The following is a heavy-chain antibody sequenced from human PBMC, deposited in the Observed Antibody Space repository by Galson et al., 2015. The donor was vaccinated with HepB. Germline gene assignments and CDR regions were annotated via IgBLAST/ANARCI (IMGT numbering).Heavy chain of an antibody. Sequence: QSGAEVKKPGESLRISCKGSGYSFTSYWISWVRQMPGKGLEWMGRIDPSDSYTNYSPSFQGHVTISADKSISTAYLQWSSLKASDTAMYYCASPVGNSGYDGNFDYWGQGTLVTVSS. CDR1: GYSFTSYW. J-gene: IGHJ4*02. D-gene: IGHD5-12*01. V-gene: IGHV5-10-1*01. CDR3: ASPVGNSGYDGNFDY. CDR2: IDPSDSYT.